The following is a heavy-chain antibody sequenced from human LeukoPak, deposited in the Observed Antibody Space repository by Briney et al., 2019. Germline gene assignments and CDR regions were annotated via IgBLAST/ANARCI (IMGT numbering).Heavy chain of an antibody. D-gene: IGHD5-18*01. CDR3: ARGGRGYSYGNDY. V-gene: IGHV4-39*07. CDR2: IYYSGNT. CDR1: GGSISSTSYY. J-gene: IGHJ4*02. Sequence: SETLSLTCTVSGGSISSTSYYWGWIRQPPGKGLEWIGSIYYSGNTYYNPSLKSRVTISVDTSKNQFSLKLSSVTAADTAVYYCARGGRGYSYGNDYWGQGTLVTVSS.